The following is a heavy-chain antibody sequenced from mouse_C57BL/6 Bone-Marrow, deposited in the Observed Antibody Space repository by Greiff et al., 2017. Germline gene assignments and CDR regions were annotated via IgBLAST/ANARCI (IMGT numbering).Heavy chain of an antibody. CDR2: ISNLAYSI. D-gene: IGHD3-1*01. Sequence: EVQLVESGGGLVQPGGSLKLSCAASGFTFSDYGMAWVRQAPRKGPEWVAFISNLAYSIYYADTVTGRFTISRENATNTLYLEMSSLSSEDTAMYYCARAPGGAMDYWGQGTAVTVSA. J-gene: IGHJ4*01. CDR3: ARAPGGAMDY. CDR1: GFTFSDYG. V-gene: IGHV5-15*01.